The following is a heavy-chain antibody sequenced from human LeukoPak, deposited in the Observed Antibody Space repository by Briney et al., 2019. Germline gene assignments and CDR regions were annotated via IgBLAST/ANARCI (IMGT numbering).Heavy chain of an antibody. CDR3: AKGLQWELPFDY. CDR1: GFTFSSYA. V-gene: IGHV3-23*01. Sequence: GGSLRLSCAASGFTFSSYAMSWVRQAPGKGLEWLSSISGSGSSTYYADSVKGRFTISRDNSKNTLYVQMNSLRDEDTAVYSCAKGLQWELPFDYWGQGTLVTVSS. J-gene: IGHJ4*02. CDR2: ISGSGSST. D-gene: IGHD1-26*01.